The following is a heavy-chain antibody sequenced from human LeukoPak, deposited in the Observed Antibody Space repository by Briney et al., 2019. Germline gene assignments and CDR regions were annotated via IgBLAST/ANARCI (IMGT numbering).Heavy chain of an antibody. CDR3: ARDSCSGGSCYSGVDV. V-gene: IGHV3-30*04. D-gene: IGHD2-15*01. J-gene: IGHJ6*02. Sequence: GGSLRLSCAASGFTFSNYAMLWVRQAPGKGLEWVAVISYDGSNKYYADSVEGRFTISRDNSKNTLYLQMNSLRAEDTAVYYCARDSCSGGSCYSGVDVWGQGTTVTVSS. CDR1: GFTFSNYA. CDR2: ISYDGSNK.